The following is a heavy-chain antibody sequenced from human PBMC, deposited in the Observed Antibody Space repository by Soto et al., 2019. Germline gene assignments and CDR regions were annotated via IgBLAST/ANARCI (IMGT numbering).Heavy chain of an antibody. J-gene: IGHJ4*02. CDR2: ISAYNGNT. CDR3: ARGLRFLEWLPNFDY. Sequence: GASVKVSCKASGYTFTSYGISWVRQAPGQGPEWMGWISAYNGNTNYAQKLQGRVTMTTDTSTSTAYMELRSLRSDDTAVYYCARGLRFLEWLPNFDYWGQGALVTVSS. CDR1: GYTFTSYG. D-gene: IGHD3-3*01. V-gene: IGHV1-18*01.